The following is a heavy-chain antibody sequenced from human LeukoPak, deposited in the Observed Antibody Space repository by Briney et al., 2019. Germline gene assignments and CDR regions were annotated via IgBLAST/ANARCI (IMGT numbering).Heavy chain of an antibody. V-gene: IGHV3-23*01. CDR2: ISGSGGST. D-gene: IGHD2-15*01. J-gene: IGHJ4*02. CDR3: AKDGVAYFDY. Sequence: ETLSLTCTVSGGSISSYYWSWVRQAPGKGLEWVSAISGSGGSTYYADSVKGRFTISRDNSKNTLYLQMNSLRAEDTAVYYCAKDGVAYFDYWGQGTLVTVSS. CDR1: GGSISSYY.